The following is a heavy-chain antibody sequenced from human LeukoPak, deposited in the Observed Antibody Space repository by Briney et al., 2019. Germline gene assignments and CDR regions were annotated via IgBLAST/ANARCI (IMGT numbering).Heavy chain of an antibody. CDR1: GFIFSTYG. V-gene: IGHV3-30*02. Sequence: GGSLRLSCAASGFIFSTYGMHWVRQAPGKGLEWVAFIRYDESDKYYADSVKGRFTISRDNSKNALYLQMDSLRTGNTAVYYCAKGMWAPGEVAGTTGPVDYWGQGTLVTVSS. CDR3: AKGMWAPGEVAGTTGPVDY. CDR2: IRYDESDK. D-gene: IGHD6-19*01. J-gene: IGHJ4*02.